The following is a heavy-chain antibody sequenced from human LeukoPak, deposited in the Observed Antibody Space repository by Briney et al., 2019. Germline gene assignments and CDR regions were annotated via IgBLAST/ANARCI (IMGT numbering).Heavy chain of an antibody. D-gene: IGHD1-14*01. CDR3: AHTMWPGRDFDY. CDR2: IYWDGDK. J-gene: IGHJ4*02. Sequence: SGPTLVNPTQTLTLTCTFSGFSLSTSGVGVGWIRQPPGKALEWLALIYWDGDKRYSPSLKSRLTITKDTSKNQVVLIVTNMDPVDTATFYCAHTMWPGRDFDYWGQGTLVTVSS. CDR1: GFSLSTSGVG. V-gene: IGHV2-5*02.